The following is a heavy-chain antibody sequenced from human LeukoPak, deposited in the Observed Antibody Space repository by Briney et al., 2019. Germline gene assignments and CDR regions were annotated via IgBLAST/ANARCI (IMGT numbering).Heavy chain of an antibody. D-gene: IGHD3-22*01. V-gene: IGHV5-51*01. CDR2: VKPGDSDT. Sequence: GDSLKISCQGSGYSFTKYWIGWVRQMPGRGLEWMGIVKPGDSDTSNSPSFQGQVTVSVDKSISTAYVQWRSLKASDTAMYYCASVIIVPSEENDVFDIWGQGTMVTVSS. CDR3: ASVIIVPSEENDVFDI. CDR1: GYSFTKYW. J-gene: IGHJ3*02.